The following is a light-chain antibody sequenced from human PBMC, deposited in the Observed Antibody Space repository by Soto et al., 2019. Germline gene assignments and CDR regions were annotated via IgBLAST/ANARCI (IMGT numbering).Light chain of an antibody. Sequence: DIQMTQSPSSLSASVGDRVTITCRASQSIVTYLNWYLQKPGKAPKLLIYAASNLQSGVPSRFSGSGSGTEFTLTISSLQPDDFATYYCQQYNSYQITFGQGTRLEIK. CDR2: AAS. CDR1: QSIVTY. J-gene: IGKJ5*01. CDR3: QQYNSYQIT. V-gene: IGKV1-9*01.